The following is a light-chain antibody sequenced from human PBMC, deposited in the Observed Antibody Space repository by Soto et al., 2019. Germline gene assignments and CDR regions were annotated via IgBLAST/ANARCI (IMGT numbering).Light chain of an antibody. CDR3: SSYTSSSTLLYV. CDR1: SSDVGGYNY. J-gene: IGLJ1*01. V-gene: IGLV2-14*01. Sequence: QSALTQPASVSGSPGQSITISCTGTSSDVGGYNYVSWYQQHPGKAPKLMIYDVSNRPSGVSNRFSGAKSGNTASLTISGLQAEDEDDYYCSSYTSSSTLLYVFGNGTKLAVL. CDR2: DVS.